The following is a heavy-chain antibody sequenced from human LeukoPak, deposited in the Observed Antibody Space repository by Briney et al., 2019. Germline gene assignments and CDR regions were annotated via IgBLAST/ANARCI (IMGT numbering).Heavy chain of an antibody. CDR3: ARDGFYESYFDP. Sequence: ASVKVSCKASGYTFTGYYIHWVRQAPGQGLEWMGWISPNSGGTNSAQKFQGRVSMTRDTSISTAYMELTRLRSDDTAVYYCARDGFYESYFDPWGQGTLVTVSS. J-gene: IGHJ5*02. V-gene: IGHV1-2*02. CDR1: GYTFTGYY. CDR2: ISPNSGGT. D-gene: IGHD1-26*01.